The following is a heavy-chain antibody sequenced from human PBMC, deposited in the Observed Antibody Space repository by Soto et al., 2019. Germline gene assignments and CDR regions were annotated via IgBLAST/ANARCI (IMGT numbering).Heavy chain of an antibody. CDR3: AKYFNRITIFGPFDP. CDR1: GFTFSSYA. CDR2: ISGSGGST. J-gene: IGHJ5*02. D-gene: IGHD3-3*01. Sequence: GGSLRLSCAASGFTFSSYAMSWVRQAPGKGLEWVSAISGSGGSTYYADSVKGRFTISRDNSKNTLYLQMNSLRAEDTAVYYCAKYFNRITIFGPFDPWGQGTLVTVSS. V-gene: IGHV3-23*01.